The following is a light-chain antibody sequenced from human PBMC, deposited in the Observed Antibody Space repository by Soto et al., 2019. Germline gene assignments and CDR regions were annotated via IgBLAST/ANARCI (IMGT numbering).Light chain of an antibody. Sequence: EIVMTQSPATLSVSPGEGATLSCKASQNVYNNLAWYQQRPGQPPRLLIYDASTRATGISARFSGNGYGTEFTLTISSLQSEDFAVYFCQQCRNWPLTFGGGTKVDIK. CDR1: QNVYNN. V-gene: IGKV3-15*01. CDR3: QQCRNWPLT. J-gene: IGKJ4*01. CDR2: DAS.